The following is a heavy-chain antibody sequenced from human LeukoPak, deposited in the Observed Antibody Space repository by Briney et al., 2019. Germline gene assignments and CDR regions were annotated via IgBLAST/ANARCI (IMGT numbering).Heavy chain of an antibody. CDR1: GFTFDDYT. J-gene: IGHJ4*02. D-gene: IGHD4-17*01. Sequence: PGGSLRLSCAASGFTFDDYTMHWVRQAPGKGLEWVSLISWDGGNTFYADSVKGRFTISRDNSKNSLYLQMNSLRAEDTAVYYCATTTVTAFWGQGTLATVSS. CDR2: ISWDGGNT. CDR3: ATTTVTAF. V-gene: IGHV3-43*01.